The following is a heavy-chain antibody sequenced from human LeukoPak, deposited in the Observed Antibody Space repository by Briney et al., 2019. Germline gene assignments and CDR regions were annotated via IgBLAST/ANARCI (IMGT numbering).Heavy chain of an antibody. D-gene: IGHD6-19*01. CDR1: GFTFRSFW. CDR3: AKMAGGSSGWYEYYFDY. Sequence: GGSLRLSCAASGFTFRSFWMSWVRQAPERGLEWVANINQDGSETYYVDSVKGRFTISRYNAKNSLHLQINSLRADDTAVYYCAKMAGGSSGWYEYYFDYWGQGALVAVSS. J-gene: IGHJ4*02. CDR2: INQDGSET. V-gene: IGHV3-7*01.